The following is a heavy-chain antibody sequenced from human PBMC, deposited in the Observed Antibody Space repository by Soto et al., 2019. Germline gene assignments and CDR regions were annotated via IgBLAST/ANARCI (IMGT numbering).Heavy chain of an antibody. D-gene: IGHD3-3*01. J-gene: IGHJ4*02. CDR2: IFYSGSF. CDR3: ARAPETASIVGVALAYFFDY. V-gene: IGHV4-31*03. Sequence: PSETLSLPCTVSGFSISGGAAYWSWIRQRPGKGLEWIGYIFYSGSFYYTPSLRGRVMILADTSKNQFTLRLSSVTAADTAVYYCARAPETASIVGVALAYFFDYWGQGALVTVSS. CDR1: GFSISGGAAY.